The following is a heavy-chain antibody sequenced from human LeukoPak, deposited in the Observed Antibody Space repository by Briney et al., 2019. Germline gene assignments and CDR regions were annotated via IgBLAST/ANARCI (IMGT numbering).Heavy chain of an antibody. CDR3: ARGVGAAGSIDI. J-gene: IGHJ3*02. D-gene: IGHD6-13*01. CDR2: IYYRGST. V-gene: IGHV4-59*01. CDR1: GVSISSDY. Sequence: SETLSLTCTVSGVSISSDYWNWIRQPPGKGLEWIGYIYYRGSTNYNPSLKSRVSISVHTSKKQFSLKVSSVNTADTAIYYCARGVGAAGSIDIWGQGTMVTVSS.